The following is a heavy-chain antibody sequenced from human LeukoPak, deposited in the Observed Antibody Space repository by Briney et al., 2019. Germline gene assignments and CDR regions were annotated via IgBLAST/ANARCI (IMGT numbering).Heavy chain of an antibody. V-gene: IGHV4-4*09. J-gene: IGHJ4*02. CDR3: AGLGSYHDF. Sequence: SETLSLTCTVSGASISNYYWSWIRQTPEKGLEWMEHIHSSGGSCYSPSLKSRLTLSIDKSRNPLSLKLPSVTAADTAIYFCAGLGSYHDFWGQGALVTVSS. CDR1: GASISNYY. D-gene: IGHD1-26*01. CDR2: IHSSGGS.